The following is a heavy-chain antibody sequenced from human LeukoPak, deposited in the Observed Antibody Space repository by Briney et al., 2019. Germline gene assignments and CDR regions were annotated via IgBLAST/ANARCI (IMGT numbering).Heavy chain of an antibody. CDR2: ISYDGSNK. CDR3: ARDRSREVDY. V-gene: IGHV3-30-3*01. D-gene: IGHD1-26*01. J-gene: IGHJ4*02. CDR1: GFTFSSYA. Sequence: GGSLRLSCAASGFTFSSYAMHWVRQAPGKGLEWVAVISYDGSNKYYADSVKGRFTISRDNSKNTLYLQMNSLRAEDTAVYCCARDRSREVDYWGQGTLVTVSS.